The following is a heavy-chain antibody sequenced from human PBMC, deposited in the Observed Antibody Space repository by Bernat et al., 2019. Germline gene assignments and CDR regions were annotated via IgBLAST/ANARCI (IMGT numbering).Heavy chain of an antibody. CDR1: GGSFSGYY. D-gene: IGHD1-20*01. J-gene: IGHJ5*02. V-gene: IGHV4-34*01. CDR3: ARGDHGTITGTTGFDP. Sequence: QVQLQQWGAGLLKPSETLSLTCAVYGGSFSGYYWSWIRQPPGKGLEWIGEINHSGRTNYNPSLKSRVTISVDTSKNQFSLKLSSVTAADTAVYYCARGDHGTITGTTGFDPWGQGTLVTVSS. CDR2: INHSGRT.